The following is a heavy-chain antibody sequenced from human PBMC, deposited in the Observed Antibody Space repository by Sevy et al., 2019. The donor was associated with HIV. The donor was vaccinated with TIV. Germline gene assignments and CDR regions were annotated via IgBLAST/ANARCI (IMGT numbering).Heavy chain of an antibody. V-gene: IGHV3-21*01. Sequence: GGSLRLSCAASGFTFSNYNMHWVRQAPGKGLEWISSITSGTSYMDYADSVKGRFTTSTNSAKNSLYLQMNSLRVEDTAVYYCARGVGSNWFFNYWGQGALVTVSS. CDR2: ITSGTSYM. CDR1: GFTFSNYN. J-gene: IGHJ4*02. D-gene: IGHD6-13*01. CDR3: ARGVGSNWFFNY.